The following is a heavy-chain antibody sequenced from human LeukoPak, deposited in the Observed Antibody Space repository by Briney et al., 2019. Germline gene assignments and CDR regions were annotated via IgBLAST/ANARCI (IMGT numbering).Heavy chain of an antibody. CDR1: GGSISSYY. J-gene: IGHJ1*01. D-gene: IGHD1-1*01. CDR2: IYYSGST. V-gene: IGHV4-59*08. CDR3: ASSLRYEYFQH. Sequence: SETLSLTCTVSGGSISSYYWSWIRQPPGKGLEWIGYIYYSGSTNYNPSLKSRVTISVDTSKNQLSLKLSSVTAADTAVYYCASSLRYEYFQHWGQGTLVTVSS.